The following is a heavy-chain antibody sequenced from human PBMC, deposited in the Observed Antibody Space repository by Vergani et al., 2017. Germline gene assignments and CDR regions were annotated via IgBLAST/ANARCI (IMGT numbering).Heavy chain of an antibody. Sequence: EVQLVESGGGLVQPGGSLRLSCAASGFTFSSYWMHWVRQAPGKGLVWVSRINSDGSSTSYADSVKGRFTISRDNAKNTLYLQMNSLRAEDTAVYYCARADRDCSGGSCCYYYYYGMDVWGQGTTVTVSS. V-gene: IGHV3-74*01. D-gene: IGHD2-15*01. CDR1: GFTFSSYW. CDR3: ARADRDCSGGSCCYYYYYGMDV. J-gene: IGHJ6*02. CDR2: INSDGSST.